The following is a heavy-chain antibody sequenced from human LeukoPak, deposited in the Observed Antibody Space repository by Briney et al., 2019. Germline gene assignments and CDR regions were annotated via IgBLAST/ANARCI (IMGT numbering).Heavy chain of an antibody. D-gene: IGHD4-11*01. CDR3: ARMTTVTTLLDY. CDR1: GGSFSGYY. CDR2: INHSGST. V-gene: IGHV4-34*01. Sequence: SETLSLTCAVYGGSFSGYYWSWIRQPPGKGLEWIGEINHSGSTNYNPSLKSRVTISVDTSKNQFSLKLSSVTAADTVVYYCARMTTVTTLLDYWGQGTLVTVSS. J-gene: IGHJ4*02.